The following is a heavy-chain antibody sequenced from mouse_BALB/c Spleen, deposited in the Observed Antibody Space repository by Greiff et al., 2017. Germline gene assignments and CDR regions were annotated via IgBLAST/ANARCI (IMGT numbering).Heavy chain of an antibody. D-gene: IGHD1-1*01. CDR3: ARGGGYYGSSYDFDY. CDR2: ISYDGSN. J-gene: IGHJ2*01. CDR1: GYSITSGYY. V-gene: IGHV3-6*02. Sequence: DVQLQESGPGLVKPSQSLSLTCSVTGYSITSGYYWNWIRQFPGNKLEWMGYISYDGSNNYNPSLKNRISITRDTSKNQFFLKLNSVTTEDTATYYCARGGGYYGSSYDFDYWGQGTTLTVSS.